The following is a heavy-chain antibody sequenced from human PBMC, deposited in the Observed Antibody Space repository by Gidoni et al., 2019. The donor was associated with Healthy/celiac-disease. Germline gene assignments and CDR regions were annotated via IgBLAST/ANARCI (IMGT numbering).Heavy chain of an antibody. J-gene: IGHJ4*02. CDR2: MSSSRSYI. D-gene: IGHD2-15*01. V-gene: IGHV3-21*01. CDR1: GLTCRSHR. CDR3: AREYGGYCSGGSCYPADY. Sequence: EVKMVASGGGLVKPGGFLRLSCAASGLTCRSHRLNWVRQAPGQALEWVSAMSSSRSYIYYADSVKGRFTISRDNAKNSLYLQMDSLRAEETAVYYCAREYGGYCSGGSCYPADYWGQGTLVTVSS.